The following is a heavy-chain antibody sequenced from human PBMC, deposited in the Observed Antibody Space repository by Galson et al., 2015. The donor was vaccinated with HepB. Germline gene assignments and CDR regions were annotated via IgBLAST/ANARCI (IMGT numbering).Heavy chain of an antibody. J-gene: IGHJ4*02. D-gene: IGHD6-19*01. CDR3: ASNFGRAVPGTHFNY. CDR2: ISSSSIIK. V-gene: IGHV3-48*01. CDR1: GFTLSTYS. Sequence: SLRLSCAASGFTLSTYSMNWVRQAPGKGLEWVSHISSSSIIKYYADSVKGRFSISRDNAKNSLYLQMNSLRAEDTAVYYCASNFGRAVPGTHFNYWGQGTLVTVSS.